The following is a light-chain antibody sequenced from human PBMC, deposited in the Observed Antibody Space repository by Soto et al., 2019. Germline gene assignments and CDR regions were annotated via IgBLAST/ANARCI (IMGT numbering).Light chain of an antibody. CDR1: QSVSSN. J-gene: IGKJ3*01. V-gene: IGKV3-15*01. CDR3: QQYNSYPFT. CDR2: GAS. Sequence: EIVMTQSPATLSVSPGERATLSCRASQSVSSNLAWYQQKPGQAPRLLIYGASTRATGIPARFSGSGSGTEFTLTISSLQSEDFAVYYCQQYNSYPFTFGPGTKVDFK.